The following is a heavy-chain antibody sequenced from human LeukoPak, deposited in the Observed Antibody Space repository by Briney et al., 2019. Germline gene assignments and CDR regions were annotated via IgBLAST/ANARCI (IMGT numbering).Heavy chain of an antibody. D-gene: IGHD3-10*01. Sequence: SETLSLTCAVCGGSFSGYYWSWIRQPPGKGLEWIGEINHSGSTNYNPSLKSRVTISVDTSKNQFSLKLSSVTAADTAVYYCARDKLRGPTDYWGQGTLVTVSS. V-gene: IGHV4-34*01. J-gene: IGHJ4*02. CDR2: INHSGST. CDR1: GGSFSGYY. CDR3: ARDKLRGPTDY.